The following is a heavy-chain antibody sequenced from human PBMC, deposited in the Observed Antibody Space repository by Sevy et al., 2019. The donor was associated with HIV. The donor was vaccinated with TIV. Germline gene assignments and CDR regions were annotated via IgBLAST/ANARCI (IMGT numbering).Heavy chain of an antibody. Sequence: GGSLRLSCAASGFTFSKYSMSWVRQPPGKGLEWVSTLAFGCGEINYADTVKGRFTISRDNSKSSVYLQMNNLRPEDTAVYYCAREGCTKPHDYWGQGTLVTVSS. CDR3: AREGCTKPHDY. V-gene: IGHV3-23*01. CDR1: GFTFSKYS. D-gene: IGHD2-8*01. J-gene: IGHJ4*02. CDR2: LAFGCGEI.